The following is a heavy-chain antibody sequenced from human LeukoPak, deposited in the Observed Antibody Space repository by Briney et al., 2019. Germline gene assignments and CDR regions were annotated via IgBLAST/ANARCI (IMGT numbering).Heavy chain of an antibody. CDR3: AREVGRLLWFGELSYFAY. Sequence: WGSLRLSCTASGFTFSTYWMHWARQAQGQGLERVANIKQDGTEKYYEDSVKAPFTISRDNSKNTLYMQMNSLRAEDTAVYDCAREVGRLLWFGELSYFAYWGQGTLVTVSS. CDR1: GFTFSTYW. D-gene: IGHD3-10*01. J-gene: IGHJ4*02. V-gene: IGHV3-7*01. CDR2: IKQDGTEK.